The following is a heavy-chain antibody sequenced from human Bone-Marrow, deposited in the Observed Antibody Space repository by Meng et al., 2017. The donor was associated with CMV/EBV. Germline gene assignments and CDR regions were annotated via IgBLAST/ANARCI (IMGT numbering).Heavy chain of an antibody. CDR2: INPNDGSI. D-gene: IGHD2-2*01. J-gene: IGHJ4*01. Sequence: FTDYYFNWVRQAPGQGLEWMGVINPNDGSINYAQKFKGRVTMTRDTSTNTVYMDLSSLRSDDTAVYYCAREGLWDFCSSTSCYSFDYWGHGTLVTVSS. CDR1: FTDYY. CDR3: AREGLWDFCSSTSCYSFDY. V-gene: IGHV1-46*01.